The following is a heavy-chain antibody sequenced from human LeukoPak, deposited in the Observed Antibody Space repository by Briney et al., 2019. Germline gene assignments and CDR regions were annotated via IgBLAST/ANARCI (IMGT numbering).Heavy chain of an antibody. Sequence: SVKVSCKASGGTFSSYAISWVRQAPGQGLEWMGRIIPIFGTANSAQKFQGRVTITTDESTSTAYMELSSLRSEDTAVYYCARDVSGYDPDTRFDYWGQGTLVTVSS. D-gene: IGHD5-12*01. J-gene: IGHJ4*02. CDR2: IIPIFGTA. V-gene: IGHV1-69*05. CDR1: GGTFSSYA. CDR3: ARDVSGYDPDTRFDY.